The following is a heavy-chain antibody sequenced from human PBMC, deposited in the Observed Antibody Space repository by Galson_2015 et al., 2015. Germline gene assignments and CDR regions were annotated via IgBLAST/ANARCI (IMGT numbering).Heavy chain of an antibody. CDR2: ISWNSGSI. D-gene: IGHD2-15*01. V-gene: IGHV3-9*01. CDR1: GFTFDDYA. Sequence: SLRLSCAASGFTFDDYAMHWVRQAPGKGLEWVSGISWNSGSIGYADSVKGRFTISRDNAKNSLYLQMNSLRAEDTALYYCAKSEGSGGSCYWFSCAFDIWGQGTMVTVSS. J-gene: IGHJ3*02. CDR3: AKSEGSGGSCYWFSCAFDI.